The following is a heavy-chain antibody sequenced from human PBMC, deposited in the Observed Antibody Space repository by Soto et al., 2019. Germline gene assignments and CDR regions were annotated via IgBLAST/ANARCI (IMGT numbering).Heavy chain of an antibody. D-gene: IGHD3-10*01. J-gene: IGHJ5*02. CDR1: GGSFGTYY. Sequence: SETLSLTCTVSGGSFGTYYWSWIRQPPGKGLEWIGYIYYTGNTNYNPSLRSRVTISVDTSKNQFSLRLSSVTAADTAVYYCARHRGEGRADWLDPWGQGTLVTVSS. CDR2: IYYTGNT. V-gene: IGHV4-59*08. CDR3: ARHRGEGRADWLDP.